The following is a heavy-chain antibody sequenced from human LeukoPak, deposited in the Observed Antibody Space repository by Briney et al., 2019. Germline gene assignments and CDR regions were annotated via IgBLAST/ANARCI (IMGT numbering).Heavy chain of an antibody. J-gene: IGHJ4*02. CDR2: IRYDGSNK. V-gene: IGHV3-30*02. Sequence: GGSLRLSCAASGFTFSSYGMHWVRQAPGKGLEWVAFIRYDGSNKYYADSVKGRFTISRDNSKNTLYLQMNSLRAEDTAVYYCARDPTYCGGDCYLYYFDYWGQGTLVTVSS. CDR3: ARDPTYCGGDCYLYYFDY. CDR1: GFTFSSYG. D-gene: IGHD2-21*02.